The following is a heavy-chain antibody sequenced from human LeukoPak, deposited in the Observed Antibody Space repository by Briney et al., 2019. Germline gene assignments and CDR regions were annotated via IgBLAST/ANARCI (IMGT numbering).Heavy chain of an antibody. CDR2: IYYSGST. CDR3: ASPNGGSYFSFDY. D-gene: IGHD1-26*01. J-gene: IGHJ4*02. V-gene: IGHV4-59*04. Sequence: PSETLSLTCTVSNDSINNYYWSWIRQPPGKGLEWIGSIYYSGSTYYNPSLKSRVTMSVDTSKNQFSLKLSSVTAADTAVYYCASPNGGSYFSFDYWGQGTLVTVSS. CDR1: NDSINNYY.